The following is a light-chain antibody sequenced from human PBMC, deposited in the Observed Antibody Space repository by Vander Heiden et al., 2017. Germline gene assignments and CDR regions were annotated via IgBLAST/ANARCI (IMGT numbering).Light chain of an antibody. Sequence: IEMTQSPSALSATVGDRVTITCRASQDIRNDLGWYQQKTGKAPKRLIYSASNLQSGVPSRFSGSGSGTEFTLTISSLQPGDCATYYCLQHNLYPLTFGQGTKVEIK. CDR1: QDIRND. CDR3: LQHNLYPLT. J-gene: IGKJ1*01. CDR2: SAS. V-gene: IGKV1-17*01.